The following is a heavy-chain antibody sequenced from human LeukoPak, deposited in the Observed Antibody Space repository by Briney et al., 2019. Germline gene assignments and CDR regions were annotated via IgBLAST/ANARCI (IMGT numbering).Heavy chain of an antibody. CDR2: IKQDGSEK. V-gene: IGHV3-7*01. Sequence: GGSLRLSCAASGFTFSSYWMSWVRQAPGKGLEWVANIKQDGSEKYYVDSVKGRFTISRDNAKNSLYMQMNSLRAEDTAVYYCARDQCDSSGYYTYYYYYYMDVWGKGTTVTVSS. CDR1: GFTFSSYW. J-gene: IGHJ6*03. CDR3: ARDQCDSSGYYTYYYYYYMDV. D-gene: IGHD3-22*01.